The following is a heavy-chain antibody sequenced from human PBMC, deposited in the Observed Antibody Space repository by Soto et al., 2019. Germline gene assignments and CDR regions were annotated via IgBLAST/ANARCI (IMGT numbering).Heavy chain of an antibody. V-gene: IGHV4-39*01. D-gene: IGHD6-13*01. J-gene: IGHJ5*02. CDR2: IYYSGKT. CDR1: GASINNTSYY. CDR3: GRPWGIGLTPPGP. Sequence: ETLSLTCPVSGASINNTSYYWGWIRQSPGKGLEWIGNIYYSGKTHYSPSLKSRVSISVDASRNQFSLRLSSVTAADTAVYYCGRPWGIGLTPPGPWGQGVLVTVSS.